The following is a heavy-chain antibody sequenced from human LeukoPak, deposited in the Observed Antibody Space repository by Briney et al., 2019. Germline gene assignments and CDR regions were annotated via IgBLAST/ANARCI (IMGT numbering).Heavy chain of an antibody. CDR3: ARVEGDC. Sequence: GGSLRLSCAASGFTFSSYEMNWVRQAPGKELEWVSYISSSGSTIYYADSVKSRFTICRDNATNSLYLQMNNLSAHDTAVYYCARVEGDCWGQGTLVTVS. V-gene: IGHV3-48*03. J-gene: IGHJ4*02. D-gene: IGHD5-24*01. CDR2: ISSSGSTI. CDR1: GFTFSSYE.